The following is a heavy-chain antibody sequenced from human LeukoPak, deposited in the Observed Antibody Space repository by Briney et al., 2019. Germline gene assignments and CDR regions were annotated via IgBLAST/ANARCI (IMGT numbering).Heavy chain of an antibody. Sequence: PGGSLGLSCAASVFTFSRYWMRWVRQAPWKGLVWVSRINSDGSSTSYADSVKGRFTISRDNAKNTLYLQMNSLRAEDTAVYYCARDYSEEGYFDYWGQGTLVTVSS. CDR2: INSDGSST. V-gene: IGHV3-74*01. J-gene: IGHJ4*02. CDR3: ARDYSEEGYFDY. CDR1: VFTFSRYW. D-gene: IGHD6-13*01.